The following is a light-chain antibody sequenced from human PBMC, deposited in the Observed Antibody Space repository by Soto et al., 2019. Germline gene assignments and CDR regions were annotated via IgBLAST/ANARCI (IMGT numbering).Light chain of an antibody. CDR2: SAS. CDR3: LQDFTYPRT. Sequence: AIQRTQSPSYVSASVGDRVTITRRASQGIRNELGWYQQKPGKAPKLLIYSASSLQSGVPSRFSGSGSGTDFILTISGLQPEDFATYFCLQDFTYPRTFGQGTMVDIK. J-gene: IGKJ1*01. CDR1: QGIRNE. V-gene: IGKV1-6*01.